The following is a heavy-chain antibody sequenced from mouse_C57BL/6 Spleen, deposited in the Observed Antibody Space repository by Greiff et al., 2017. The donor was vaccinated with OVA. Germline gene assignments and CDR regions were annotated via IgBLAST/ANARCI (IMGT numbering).Heavy chain of an antibody. Sequence: QVQLQQSGAELARPGASVKMSCKASGYTFTSYTMHWVKQRPGQGLEWIGYINPSSGYTKYNQKFKDKATLTADKSSSTAYMQLSSLTSEDSAVYYCARGLTTVVDYWGQGTTLTVSS. CDR2: INPSSGYT. CDR1: GYTFTSYT. V-gene: IGHV1-4*01. CDR3: ARGLTTVVDY. J-gene: IGHJ2*01. D-gene: IGHD1-1*01.